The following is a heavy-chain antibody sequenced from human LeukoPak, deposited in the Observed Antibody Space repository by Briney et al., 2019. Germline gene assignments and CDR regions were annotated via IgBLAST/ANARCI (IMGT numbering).Heavy chain of an antibody. CDR1: GYTFTGYY. D-gene: IGHD6-13*01. CDR3: ARAGSSSWYLSNWFDP. CDR2: INPNSGGT. Sequence: GASVKVSCKASGYTFTGYYMHWVRQAPGQGLEWMGWINPNSGGTNYAQKFQGRVTMTRDTSISTAYMELSRLRSDDTAVYYCARAGSSSWYLSNWFDPWGQGTLVTVSS. J-gene: IGHJ5*02. V-gene: IGHV1-2*02.